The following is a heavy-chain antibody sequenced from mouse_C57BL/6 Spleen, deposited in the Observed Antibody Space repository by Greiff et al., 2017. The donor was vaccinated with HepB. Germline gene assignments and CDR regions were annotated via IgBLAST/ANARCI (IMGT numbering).Heavy chain of an antibody. V-gene: IGHV1-64*01. CDR2: IHPNSGST. Sequence: QVQLQQPGAELVKPGASVKLSCKASGYTFTSYWMHWVKQRPGQGLEWIGMIHPNSGSTNYNEKFKSKATLTVDKSSNTAYMQLSSLTSEDSAVYYCARTTMVTTDYAIDYWGQGTSVTVSS. J-gene: IGHJ4*01. CDR3: ARTTMVTTDYAIDY. D-gene: IGHD2-2*01. CDR1: GYTFTSYW.